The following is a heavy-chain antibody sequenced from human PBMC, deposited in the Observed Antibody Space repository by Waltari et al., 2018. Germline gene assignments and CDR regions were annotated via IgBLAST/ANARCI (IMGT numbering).Heavy chain of an antibody. Sequence: EVQLVESGGVVIHPGGSLRVSCPASGFPFDDYTLHWVRRAPGKGMEWVSLISWDGSSTYYADSEKGLFTISRDNSKNSLYLQMNSLRTEDTALYYCAKDTPPTGWGQGTLVTVSS. CDR3: AKDTPPTG. CDR1: GFPFDDYT. V-gene: IGHV3-43*01. CDR2: ISWDGSST. J-gene: IGHJ4*02.